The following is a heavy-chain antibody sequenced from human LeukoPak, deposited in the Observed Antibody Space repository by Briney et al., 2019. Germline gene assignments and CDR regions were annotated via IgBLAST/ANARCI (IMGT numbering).Heavy chain of an antibody. CDR1: GFTFSSYA. J-gene: IGHJ4*02. CDR3: AKEAVLRFLEWTQPAAPFDY. V-gene: IGHV3-23*01. Sequence: QPGGSLRLSCAASGFTFSSYAMSWVRQAPGKGLEWVSAISGSGGSTYYADSVKGRFTISGDNSKNTLYLQMNSLRAEDTAVYYCAKEAVLRFLEWTQPAAPFDYWGQGTLVTVSS. D-gene: IGHD3-3*01. CDR2: ISGSGGST.